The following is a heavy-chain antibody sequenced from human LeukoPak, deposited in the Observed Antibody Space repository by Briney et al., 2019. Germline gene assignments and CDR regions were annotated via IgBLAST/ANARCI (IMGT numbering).Heavy chain of an antibody. Sequence: SQTLSLTCTVSGGSISSGGYYWSWIRPHPGKGLEWIGYIYYSGSTYYNPSLKSRVTISLDTSKNQFSLKLSSVTAADTAVYYCARGAKHSSGWYNYFDYWGQGTLVTVSS. D-gene: IGHD6-19*01. CDR2: IYYSGST. CDR3: ARGAKHSSGWYNYFDY. CDR1: GGSISSGGYY. J-gene: IGHJ4*02. V-gene: IGHV4-31*03.